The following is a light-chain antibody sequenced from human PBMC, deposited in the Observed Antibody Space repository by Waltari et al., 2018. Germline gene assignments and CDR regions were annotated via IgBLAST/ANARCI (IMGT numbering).Light chain of an antibody. Sequence: DIQLIQSPSSLPASVGDRVTITCRSSQNINTYLNWYQQKAGKAPRLLLYTTSTLQSAVPTRFSGRGSGTDFTLTITDLQPDDVATYYCQQTYSTPPEWTFGQGTKVEI. CDR1: QNINTY. CDR2: TTS. CDR3: QQTYSTPPEWT. V-gene: IGKV1-39*01. J-gene: IGKJ1*01.